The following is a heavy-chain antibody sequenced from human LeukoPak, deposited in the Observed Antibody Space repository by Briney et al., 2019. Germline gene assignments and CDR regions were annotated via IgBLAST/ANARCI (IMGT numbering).Heavy chain of an antibody. CDR2: ISGSGGST. J-gene: IGHJ4*02. V-gene: IGHV3-23*01. Sequence: GGSLRLSRAASGFTFSSYAMSWVRQAPGKGLEWVSAISGSGGSTYYADSVKGRFTISRDNSKNTLYLQMNSLRAEDTAVYYCAKDPITIFGVVTRIFDYWGQGTLVTVSS. CDR3: AKDPITIFGVVTRIFDY. D-gene: IGHD3-3*01. CDR1: GFTFSSYA.